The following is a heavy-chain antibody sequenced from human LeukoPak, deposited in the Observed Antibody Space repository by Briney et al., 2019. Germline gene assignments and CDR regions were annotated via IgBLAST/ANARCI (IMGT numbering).Heavy chain of an antibody. J-gene: IGHJ4*02. CDR3: ARLIAVAGTYYFDY. CDR1: GYTFTNYD. V-gene: IGHV1-8*01. Sequence: ASVKVSCKASGYTFTNYDIMWVRQATGQGPEWMGWMNSNSGNTGYVQKFQGRVTMTRNTSISTAYMELSSLRSEDTAVYYCARLIAVAGTYYFDYWGQGTLVTVSS. CDR2: MNSNSGNT. D-gene: IGHD6-19*01.